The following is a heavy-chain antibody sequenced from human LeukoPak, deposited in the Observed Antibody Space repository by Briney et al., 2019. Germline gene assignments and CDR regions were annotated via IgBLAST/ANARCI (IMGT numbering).Heavy chain of an antibody. CDR2: FDPEDGET. CDR1: GYTLTELS. Sequence: GASVEVSCKVSGYTLTELSTHWVRQAPGKGLEWMGGFDPEDGETIYAQKFQGRVTMTEDTSTDTAYMELSSLRSEDTAVYYCATGVNYYDSSDVNPARAFDIWGQGTMVTVSS. V-gene: IGHV1-24*01. J-gene: IGHJ3*02. CDR3: ATGVNYYDSSDVNPARAFDI. D-gene: IGHD3-22*01.